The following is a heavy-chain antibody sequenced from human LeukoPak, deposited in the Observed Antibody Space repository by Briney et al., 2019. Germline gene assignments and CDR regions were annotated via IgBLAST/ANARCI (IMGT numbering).Heavy chain of an antibody. CDR1: GFTFSTYN. CDR3: AKGDY. J-gene: IGHJ4*02. V-gene: IGHV3-30*02. CDR2: IQNDGNNK. Sequence: PGGSLRLSCAASGFTFSTYNMHWVRQAPGKGLEWVAFIQNDGNNKYYAESVKGRFTISRDNSKNTLCLQMNSLRAEDTAVYYCAKGDYWGQGTLVSVSS.